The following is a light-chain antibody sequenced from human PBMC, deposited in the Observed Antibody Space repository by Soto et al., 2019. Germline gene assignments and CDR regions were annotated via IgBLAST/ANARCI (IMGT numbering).Light chain of an antibody. J-gene: IGKJ5*01. CDR1: RSISSSY. Sequence: IVVEKCEVNLYLSNGYSATPSCRASRSISSSYLAWYQQKTGQAPRLLIYSTSNRATGITDRFSGSGSVTDFTLAIRRLETEDLAVWSCHQFGTSLDQPITGCQVTRLEIK. CDR2: STS. CDR3: HQFGTSLDQPIT. V-gene: IGKV3-20*01.